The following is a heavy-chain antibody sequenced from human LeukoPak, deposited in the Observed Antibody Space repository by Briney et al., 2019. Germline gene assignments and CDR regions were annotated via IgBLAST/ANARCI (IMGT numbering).Heavy chain of an antibody. J-gene: IGHJ6*04. CDR1: GLTFSSYS. CDR3: AADTLRFRMDV. Sequence: PGGSLRLSCAASGLTFSSYSMNWVRQAPGKGLEWVSSTSSSSSYIYYADSVKGRFTISRDNAKNSLFLQMNSLRGDDTGVYFCAADTLRFRMDVWGKGTTVIVSS. D-gene: IGHD3-3*01. V-gene: IGHV3-21*01. CDR2: TSSSSSYI.